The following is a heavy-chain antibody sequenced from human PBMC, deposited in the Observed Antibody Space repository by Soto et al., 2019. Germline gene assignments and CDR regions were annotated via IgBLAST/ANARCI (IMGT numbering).Heavy chain of an antibody. CDR1: GFTFSSYA. CDR3: ARDKRDLRFLEWSYYFDY. J-gene: IGHJ4*02. Sequence: PGGSLRLSCAASGFTFSSYAMHWVRQAPGKGLEWVAVISYDGSNKYYADSVKGRFTISRDSSKNTLYLQLNSLRAEDTAVYYCARDKRDLRFLEWSYYFDYWGQGTLVTVPS. D-gene: IGHD3-3*01. V-gene: IGHV3-30-3*01. CDR2: ISYDGSNK.